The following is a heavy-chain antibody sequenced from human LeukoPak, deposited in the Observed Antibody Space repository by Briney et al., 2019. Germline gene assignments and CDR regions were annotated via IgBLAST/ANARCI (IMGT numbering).Heavy chain of an antibody. V-gene: IGHV3-11*01. Sequence: PGGSLRLSCAASAFTFSDYYMSSIRQAPGKGLEWVSYISSSASTIYYADSVKGRFTISRDKAKNSLYLQMNSLRAEDTAVYYCARGNYYGGNSFDYWGQGTLVTVSS. J-gene: IGHJ4*02. D-gene: IGHD4-23*01. CDR1: AFTFSDYY. CDR3: ARGNYYGGNSFDY. CDR2: ISSSASTI.